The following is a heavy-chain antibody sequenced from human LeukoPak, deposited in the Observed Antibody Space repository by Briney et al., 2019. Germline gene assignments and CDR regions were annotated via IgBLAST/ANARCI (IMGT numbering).Heavy chain of an antibody. CDR1: GGSISSYY. Sequence: KASETLSLTCTVSGGSISSYYWNWIRQPPGKGLEWIGYIYYSGRTNYNPSLKSRVTISVDTSKNQFSLKLSSVTAADTAVYYCARGGWYPESFQHWGQGALVTVSS. V-gene: IGHV4-59*01. CDR2: IYYSGRT. J-gene: IGHJ1*01. D-gene: IGHD6-19*01. CDR3: ARGGWYPESFQH.